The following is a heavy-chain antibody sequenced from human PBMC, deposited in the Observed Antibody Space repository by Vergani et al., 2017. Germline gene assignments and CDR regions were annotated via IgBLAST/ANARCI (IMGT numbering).Heavy chain of an antibody. CDR1: GFTFSTYA. Sequence: QVQLVESGGGVVQPGRSLRLSCTSSGFTFSTYAMHWVRQAPGKGLEWVAIIYYDGSKTYYADSAKGRFTISRDTSRNTLDLLMSSLRAEDTAIYYCVREGSYCGTTTCRNPSYVYYYHMDVWGEGTTVTVSS. V-gene: IGHV3-33*01. D-gene: IGHD2/OR15-2a*01. CDR3: VREGSYCGTTTCRNPSYVYYYHMDV. CDR2: IYYDGSKT. J-gene: IGHJ6*03.